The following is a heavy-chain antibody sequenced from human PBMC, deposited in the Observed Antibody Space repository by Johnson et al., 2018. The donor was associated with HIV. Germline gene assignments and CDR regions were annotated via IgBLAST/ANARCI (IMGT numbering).Heavy chain of an antibody. D-gene: IGHD3-22*01. CDR1: GFTFSS. J-gene: IGHJ3*01. CDR3: AKESSYYYDNSGPY. Sequence: QEKLVESGGGVVQPGRSLRLSCAASGFTFSSMHWDRQAPGKGLEWVAVISHDGSHKYYADYVKGRFSLSRDISKNTLYLQMNSLRAEDTAVYYCAKESSYYYDNSGPYWGQGTMVTVSS. CDR2: ISHDGSHK. V-gene: IGHV3-33*05.